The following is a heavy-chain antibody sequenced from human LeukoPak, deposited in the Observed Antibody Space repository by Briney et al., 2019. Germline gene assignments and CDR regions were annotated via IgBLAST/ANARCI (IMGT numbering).Heavy chain of an antibody. CDR3: AGHHPRNTVDF. V-gene: IGHV4-59*08. D-gene: IGHD2/OR15-2a*01. CDR2: ISDIGSI. J-gene: IGHJ4*02. Sequence: ETLSLTCTVSGGSISSYYWSWVRQPPGKGLEWIAYISDIGSINYNPSLKSRVTISLDTSKNQFSLKLSSVTAADTAVYYCAGHHPRNTVDFWGQGTLVTVSS. CDR1: GGSISSYY.